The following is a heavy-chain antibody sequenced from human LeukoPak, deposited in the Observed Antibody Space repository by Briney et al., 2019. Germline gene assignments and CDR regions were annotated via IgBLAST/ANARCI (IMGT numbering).Heavy chain of an antibody. Sequence: GGSLRLSCAASGFTFSSYGMHWVRQAPGKGLEWVAVISYDGSNKYYADSVKGRFTTSRDNSKNTLYLQMNSLRAEDTAVYYCAKAAGTTLDYWGQGTLVTVSS. CDR1: GFTFSSYG. CDR3: AKAAGTTLDY. J-gene: IGHJ4*02. D-gene: IGHD1-1*01. CDR2: ISYDGSNK. V-gene: IGHV3-30*18.